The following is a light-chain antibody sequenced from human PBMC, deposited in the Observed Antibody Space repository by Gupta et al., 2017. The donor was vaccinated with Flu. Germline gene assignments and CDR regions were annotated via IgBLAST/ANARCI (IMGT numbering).Light chain of an antibody. V-gene: IGLV2-11*01. J-gene: IGLJ3*02. Sequence: TSSDVGGYKYVSWYQQHPGKAPKFMIYDVTKRPSGVPDRFSGSKSGNTASLTISGLQAEDEADYYCCSYAGSYTWVFGGGTRLTVL. CDR3: CSYAGSYTWV. CDR1: SSDVGGYKY. CDR2: DVT.